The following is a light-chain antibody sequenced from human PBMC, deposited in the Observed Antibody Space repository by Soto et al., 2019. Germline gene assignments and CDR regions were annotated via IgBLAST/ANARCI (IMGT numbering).Light chain of an antibody. Sequence: QSVLTQPRSVSGSPGQSVTISCTGTSSDVGGYNYVSWYQQHPGKAPKLMIYDVSQRPPGVPDRFSGSKSGNTASLTISGLQADDEADYYCCSYAGSYIFVFGTGTKVTVL. CDR1: SSDVGGYNY. CDR3: CSYAGSYIFV. V-gene: IGLV2-11*01. J-gene: IGLJ1*01. CDR2: DVS.